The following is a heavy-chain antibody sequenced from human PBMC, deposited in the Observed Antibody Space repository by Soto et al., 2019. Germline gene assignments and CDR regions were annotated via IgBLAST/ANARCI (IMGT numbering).Heavy chain of an antibody. CDR3: ARAGVLWFGESYSDY. V-gene: IGHV3-7*04. CDR2: IKQDGSEK. Sequence: GGSLRLSCAASGFTFSSYWMNWVRQAPGKGLEWVANIKQDGSEKYYVDSVKGRFTISRDNAKNSLYLQMNSLRVEDTAVYYCARAGVLWFGESYSDYWGQGALVTSP. J-gene: IGHJ4*02. CDR1: GFTFSSYW. D-gene: IGHD3-10*01.